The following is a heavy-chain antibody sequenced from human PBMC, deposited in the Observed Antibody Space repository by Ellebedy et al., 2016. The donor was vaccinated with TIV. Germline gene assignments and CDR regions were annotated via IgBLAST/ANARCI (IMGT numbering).Heavy chain of an antibody. V-gene: IGHV1-18*01. CDR2: ISAYNGNT. Sequence: ASVKVSCKASGYTFTSYGISWVRQAPGQGLEWMGWISAYNGNTDYAQKVQDRVTMTTDTSTSTAYMELGSLRSDDTAVYYCARPGYYFDSSGYYSGGGYHDYWGQGTLVTVPS. CDR3: ARPGYYFDSSGYYSGGGYHDY. D-gene: IGHD3-22*01. J-gene: IGHJ4*02. CDR1: GYTFTSYG.